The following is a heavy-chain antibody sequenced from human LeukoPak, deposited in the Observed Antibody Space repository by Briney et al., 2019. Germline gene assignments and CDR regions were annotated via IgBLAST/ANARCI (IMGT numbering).Heavy chain of an antibody. CDR1: GYTFTSYG. J-gene: IGHJ4*02. Sequence: ASVKVSCKASGYTFTSYGISWVRQAPGQGLEWMGWISAYNGNTNYAQKLQGRVTMTTDTSTSTAYMELWSLRSDDTAVYYCARRTKDIVVVVAATVEYYFDYWGQGTLVTVSS. V-gene: IGHV1-18*01. CDR2: ISAYNGNT. D-gene: IGHD2-15*01. CDR3: ARRTKDIVVVVAATVEYYFDY.